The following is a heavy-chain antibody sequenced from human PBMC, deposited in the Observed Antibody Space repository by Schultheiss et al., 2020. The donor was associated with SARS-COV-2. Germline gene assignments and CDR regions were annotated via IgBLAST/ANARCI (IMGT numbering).Heavy chain of an antibody. CDR1: GFTFSSYA. CDR2: IWYDGSNK. Sequence: GGSLRLSCAASGFTFSSYAMSWVRQAPGKGLEWVAVIWYDGSNKYYADSVKGRFTISRDNSKNTLYLQMNSLRAEDTAVYYCATQRFCPKGVCLWGNDYWGQGTLVTVSS. J-gene: IGHJ4*02. V-gene: IGHV3-33*08. D-gene: IGHD2-8*01. CDR3: ATQRFCPKGVCLWGNDY.